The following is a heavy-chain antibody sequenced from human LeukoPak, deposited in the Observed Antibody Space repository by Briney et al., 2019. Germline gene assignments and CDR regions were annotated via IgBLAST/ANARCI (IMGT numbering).Heavy chain of an antibody. V-gene: IGHV3-15*01. CDR1: GFTFSDAW. D-gene: IGHD3-22*01. CDR2: IKSNTDGGTT. Sequence: KSGGSLRLSCAASGFTFSDAWMSWVRQAPGKGLEWVGRIKSNTDGGTTDYAAPVKGRFTISRDDSKNTLYLQMNSLKTEDTALYYCTTEKIHITMIVVANLFDYWGQGTLVTVSS. CDR3: TTEKIHITMIVVANLFDY. J-gene: IGHJ4*02.